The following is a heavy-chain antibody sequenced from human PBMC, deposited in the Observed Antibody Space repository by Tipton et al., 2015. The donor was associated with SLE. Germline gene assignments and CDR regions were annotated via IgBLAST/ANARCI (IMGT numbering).Heavy chain of an antibody. J-gene: IGHJ2*01. CDR2: IDHSGST. V-gene: IGHV4-4*02. D-gene: IGHD5-18*01. Sequence: SLRLSCAVYGGSISSRNWWSWIRQPPGKGLEWIGEIDHSGSTNYNPSLESRVTISIDKSRNQFSLKLSSVTDVDTAVYYCARTAGRSVKLWYFDLWGRGTLVTVSS. CDR3: ARTAGRSVKLWYFDL. CDR1: GGSISSRNW.